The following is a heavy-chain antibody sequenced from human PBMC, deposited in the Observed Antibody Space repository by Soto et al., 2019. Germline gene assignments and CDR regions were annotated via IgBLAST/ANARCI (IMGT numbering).Heavy chain of an antibody. Sequence: GASVKVSCKASGYSFTNYPIAWVRRAPGQGLEWMGWISAYNGNTNYAQKLQGRVTMTTDTSTSTAYMELRSLRSDDTAVYYCARGDDIVPYYYYGMDVWGQGTTVTVSS. D-gene: IGHD2-15*01. CDR2: ISAYNGNT. J-gene: IGHJ6*02. V-gene: IGHV1-18*01. CDR3: ARGDDIVPYYYYGMDV. CDR1: GYSFTNYP.